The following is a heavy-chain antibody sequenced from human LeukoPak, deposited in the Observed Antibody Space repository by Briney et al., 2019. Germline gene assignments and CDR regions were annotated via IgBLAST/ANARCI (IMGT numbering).Heavy chain of an antibody. CDR2: INHSGST. CDR1: GVSFSGYY. J-gene: IGHJ6*03. V-gene: IGHV4-34*01. Sequence: PSETLSLTCAVYGVSFSGYYWSWIRQPPGKGLEGIGEINHSGSTNYNPSLKRRVPISVDTSKNQFSLKLSSVTAADTAVYYCARVMTTVTTQYMDVWGKGTTVTVSS. CDR3: ARVMTTVTTQYMDV. D-gene: IGHD4-17*01.